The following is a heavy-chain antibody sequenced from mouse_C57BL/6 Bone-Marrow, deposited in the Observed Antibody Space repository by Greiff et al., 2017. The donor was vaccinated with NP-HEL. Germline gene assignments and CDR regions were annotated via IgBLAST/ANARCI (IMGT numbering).Heavy chain of an antibody. Sequence: VQLQQSGAELVKPGASVKMSCKASGYTFTSYWITWVKQRPGQGLEWIGDIYPGSGSTNYNEKFKNKATLTVDTSSSTAYMQLSSLTSEDSAVYYCARAYSNYGADYWGQGTSVTVSS. V-gene: IGHV1-55*01. CDR2: IYPGSGST. CDR3: ARAYSNYGADY. J-gene: IGHJ4*01. CDR1: GYTFTSYW. D-gene: IGHD2-5*01.